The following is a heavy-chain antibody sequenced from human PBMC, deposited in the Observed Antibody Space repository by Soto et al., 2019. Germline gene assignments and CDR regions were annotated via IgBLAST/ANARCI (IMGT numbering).Heavy chain of an antibody. CDR2: IIPIFGTA. J-gene: IGHJ2*01. Sequence: QVQLVQSGAEVKKPGSSVKVSCKASGGTFSSYAISWVRQAPGQGLEWMGGIIPIFGTANYAQKFQGRVTITADESTSTGYMELSSLRSEDTAVYYCARRVGYDSSGYWDHWYFDLWGRGTLVTVSS. CDR3: ARRVGYDSSGYWDHWYFDL. D-gene: IGHD3-22*01. V-gene: IGHV1-69*12. CDR1: GGTFSSYA.